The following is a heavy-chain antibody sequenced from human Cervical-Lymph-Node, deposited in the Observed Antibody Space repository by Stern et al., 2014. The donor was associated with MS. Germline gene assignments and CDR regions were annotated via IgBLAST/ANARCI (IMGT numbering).Heavy chain of an antibody. D-gene: IGHD1-20*01. J-gene: IGHJ3*02. CDR1: GGSISSSSDY. CDR2: RYSGGPT. CDR3: ARHGGITGTAGWGRALDI. Sequence: QLQLQESGPGLVKPSGTLSLTCTVSGGSISSSSDYWGWIRQPPGKGLEWIGSRYSGGPTYYTPPLQSRGTISGDTSKNSCSWKRSFVTAADTAVYYCARHGGITGTAGWGRALDIWGQGTMVTVSS. V-gene: IGHV4-39*01.